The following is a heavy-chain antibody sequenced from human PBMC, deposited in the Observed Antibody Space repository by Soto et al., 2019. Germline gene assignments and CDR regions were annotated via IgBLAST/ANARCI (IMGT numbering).Heavy chain of an antibody. Sequence: KTSETLSLTCAVSGGSISSGGYSWSWIRQPPGKGLEWIGYIYHSGSTYYNPSLKSRVTISVDRSKNQFSLKLSSVTAADTAVYYCARGPDRWGQGTLVTVSS. CDR3: ARGPDR. CDR1: GGSISSGGYS. V-gene: IGHV4-30-2*01. CDR2: IYHSGST. J-gene: IGHJ5*02.